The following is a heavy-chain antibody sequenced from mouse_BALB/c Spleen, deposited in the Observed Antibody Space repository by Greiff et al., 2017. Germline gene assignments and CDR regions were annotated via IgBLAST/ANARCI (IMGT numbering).Heavy chain of an antibody. V-gene: IGHV5-4*02. CDR2: ISDGGSYT. D-gene: IGHD1-1*01. Sequence: EVMLVESGGGLVKPGGSLKLSCAASGFTFSDYYMYWVRQTPEKRLEWVATISDGGSYTYYPDSVKGRFTISRDNAKNNLYLQMSSLKSEDTAMYYCARESSSYVFAYWGQGTLVTVSA. J-gene: IGHJ3*01. CDR1: GFTFSDYY. CDR3: ARESSSYVFAY.